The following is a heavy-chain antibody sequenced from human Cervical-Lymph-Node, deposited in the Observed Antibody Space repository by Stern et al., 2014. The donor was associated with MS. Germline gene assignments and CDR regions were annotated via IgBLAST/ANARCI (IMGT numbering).Heavy chain of an antibody. J-gene: IGHJ4*02. D-gene: IGHD3-22*01. Sequence: QLGQSGAEVKKPGSSVKVSCKASGGTLTSFAISWVRQAPGQGLEWMGRIIPILGTAQYAQRFQGRFTITADESTSTVYMDLSSLRSEDTATYYCATVGDHYDSRGYYYGHWGQGTQVTVSS. CDR1: GGTLTSFA. V-gene: IGHV1-69*18. CDR2: IIPILGTA. CDR3: ATVGDHYDSRGYYYGH.